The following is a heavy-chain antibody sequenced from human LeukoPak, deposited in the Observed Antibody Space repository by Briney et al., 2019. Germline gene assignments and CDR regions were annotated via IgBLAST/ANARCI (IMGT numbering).Heavy chain of an antibody. CDR3: ARDLRFGEWKVQV. Sequence: ASVKVSCKASGGTFSSYAISWVRQAPGQGLEWMGIINPSGGSTSYAQKFQGRVTMTRDTSTSTVYMELSSLRSEDTAVYYCARDLRFGEWKVQVWGQGTMVTVSS. J-gene: IGHJ3*01. D-gene: IGHD3-10*01. CDR2: INPSGGST. CDR1: GGTFSSYA. V-gene: IGHV1-46*01.